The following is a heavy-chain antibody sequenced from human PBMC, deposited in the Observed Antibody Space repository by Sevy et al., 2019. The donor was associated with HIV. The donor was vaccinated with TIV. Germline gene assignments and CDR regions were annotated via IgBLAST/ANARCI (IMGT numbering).Heavy chain of an antibody. CDR2: IYPGDSDT. V-gene: IGHV5-51*01. Sequence: GESLKISCRGSGYSFSSYWFVWVRQMPGKGLEWMGIIYPGDSDTIYSPSFQGQVSISVDKSIGTAYLHWSSLKASDTAMYYCARGARVTLPSYYYYGMDVWGQGTTVTVSS. D-gene: IGHD2-15*01. J-gene: IGHJ6*02. CDR1: GYSFSSYW. CDR3: ARGARVTLPSYYYYGMDV.